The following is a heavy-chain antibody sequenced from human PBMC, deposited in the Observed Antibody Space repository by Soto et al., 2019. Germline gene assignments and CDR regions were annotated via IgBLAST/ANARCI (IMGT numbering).Heavy chain of an antibody. V-gene: IGHV1-18*01. CDR2: ISAHNGDT. CDR3: ARSSGTSPPSRYYYCLDV. J-gene: IGHJ6*02. Sequence: QVQLVQSGPEVKKPGASVKVSCKASGYTFTSYGFSWVRQAPGQGLEWMRWISAHNGDTIYAQKFQDRITMTTDTSTNTAYLELRSLNSGDTAVFYCARSSGTSPPSRYYYCLDVWGQGTTVTVSS. D-gene: IGHD3-3*01. CDR1: GYTFTSYG.